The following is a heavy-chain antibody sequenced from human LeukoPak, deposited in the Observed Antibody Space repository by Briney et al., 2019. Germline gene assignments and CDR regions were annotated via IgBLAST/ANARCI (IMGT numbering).Heavy chain of an antibody. CDR2: ISGSGHKT. J-gene: IGHJ4*02. CDR1: GFTFSDYH. V-gene: IGHV3-11*04. D-gene: IGHD3-22*01. CDR3: ARDNYDSSGYPY. Sequence: GGSLRLSCAASGFTFSDYHMTRVRQAPGKGLEWVSYISGSGHKTYYADSVKGRFTISRDNAKNSLYLQMNSLRAEDRAVYYCARDNYDSSGYPYWGQGTLVTVSS.